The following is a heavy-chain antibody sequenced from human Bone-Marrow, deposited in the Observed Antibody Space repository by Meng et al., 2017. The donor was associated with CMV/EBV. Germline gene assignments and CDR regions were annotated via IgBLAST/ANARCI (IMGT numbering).Heavy chain of an antibody. J-gene: IGHJ6*02. CDR1: GGTFSSYA. CDR2: IIPILGIA. V-gene: IGHV1-69*10. D-gene: IGHD2-2*01. Sequence: SVKVSCKASGGTFSSYAISWVRQAPGQGLEWMGGIIPILGIANYAQKFQGRVTITADKSTSTAYMELSSLRSEDTAVYYCASRYCSSTSCQPCYYYYGMDVWGQGTTVTVSS. CDR3: ASRYCSSTSCQPCYYYYGMDV.